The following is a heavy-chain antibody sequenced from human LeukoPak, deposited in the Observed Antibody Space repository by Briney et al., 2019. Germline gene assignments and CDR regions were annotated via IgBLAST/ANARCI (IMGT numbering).Heavy chain of an antibody. V-gene: IGHV3-30*02. CDR3: ANPPLRGYSSSWYNF. Sequence: GGSLRLSCAASGFTFSSYGVHWVRQAPGKGLEWVAFIRYDGSNKYYADSVKGRFTISRDNPKNTLYLQMNSLRAEDTAVYYCANPPLRGYSSSWYNFWGQGTLVTVSS. D-gene: IGHD6-13*01. J-gene: IGHJ4*02. CDR1: GFTFSSYG. CDR2: IRYDGSNK.